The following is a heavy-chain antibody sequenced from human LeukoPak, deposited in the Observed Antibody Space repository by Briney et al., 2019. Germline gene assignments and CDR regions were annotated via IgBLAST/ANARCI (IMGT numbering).Heavy chain of an antibody. CDR1: GGSISSGDYY. D-gene: IGHD3-22*01. J-gene: IGHJ3*02. CDR2: IYYSGTT. V-gene: IGHV4-30-4*01. Sequence: SQTLSLTCTVSGGSISSGDYYWSRVRQPPGKGLVWIGYIYYSGTTYYNPSLKSRATISVDTSKNEFSLKLSSVTAADTAVYYCASLHDTSSYLVGFDIWGQGTMVTVFS. CDR3: ASLHDTSSYLVGFDI.